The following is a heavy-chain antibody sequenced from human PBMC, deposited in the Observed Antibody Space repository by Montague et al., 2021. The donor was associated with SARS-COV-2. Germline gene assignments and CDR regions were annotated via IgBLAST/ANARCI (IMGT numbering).Heavy chain of an antibody. CDR3: ASLPRITIFGVVIRFDY. Sequence: SETLSLTCTVSGGSISSSSYYWGWIRQPPGKGLEWIGSIYYSGSTYYNPSLKSRVTISVDTSKNQFSLKLSSVTAADTAVYYCASLPRITIFGVVIRFDYWGQGTLVTVSS. D-gene: IGHD3-3*01. CDR1: GGSISSSSYY. J-gene: IGHJ4*02. CDR2: IYYSGST. V-gene: IGHV4-39*01.